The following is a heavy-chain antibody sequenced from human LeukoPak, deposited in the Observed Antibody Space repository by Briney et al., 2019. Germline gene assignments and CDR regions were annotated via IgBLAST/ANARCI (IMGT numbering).Heavy chain of an antibody. D-gene: IGHD3-16*01. CDR3: ARGPLIWGYFDL. CDR1: GGSISSYY. J-gene: IGHJ2*01. CDR2: IYTSGST. V-gene: IGHV4-4*07. Sequence: PSETLSLTCTVSGGSISSYYWSWLRQPAGKGLEWIGRIYTSGSTNYNPSLKSRVTISVDKSKNQFSLKLSSVTAADTAVYYCARGPLIWGYFDLWGRGTLVTVSS.